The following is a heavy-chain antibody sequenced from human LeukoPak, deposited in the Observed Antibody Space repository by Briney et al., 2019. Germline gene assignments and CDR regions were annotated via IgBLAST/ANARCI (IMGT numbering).Heavy chain of an antibody. CDR1: GYTLNTYG. J-gene: IGHJ5*02. D-gene: IGHD2-15*01. CDR3: ARAGAVVDNWFDP. CDR2: ISGYNGKT. Sequence: ASVKVSCKASGYTLNTYGITWVRQAPGQGLEWMGWISGYNGKTKYAQNLQDRVTMTTDTSTTRAYMELRSLRSDDTAVYYCARAGAVVDNWFDPWGQGTLVTVSS. V-gene: IGHV1-18*01.